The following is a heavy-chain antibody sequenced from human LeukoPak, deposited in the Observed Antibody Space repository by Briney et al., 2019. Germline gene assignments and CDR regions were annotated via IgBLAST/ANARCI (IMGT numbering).Heavy chain of an antibody. CDR2: IFAGDSDT. V-gene: IGHV5-51*01. CDR1: GYGFTSHW. Sequence: GESLQTSGKGFGYGFTSHWIGWVRQIPGKGLEWMGIIFAGDSDTRYSPYFQGQVTMSADKSISTAYLQWSSLKASDTAMYYCARRDSSSRFDYWGQGTLVTVSS. D-gene: IGHD6-13*01. CDR3: ARRDSSSRFDY. J-gene: IGHJ4*02.